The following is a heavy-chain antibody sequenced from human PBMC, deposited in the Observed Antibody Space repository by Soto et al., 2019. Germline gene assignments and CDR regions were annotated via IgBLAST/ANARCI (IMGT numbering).Heavy chain of an antibody. CDR1: GGSISSNDFY. J-gene: IGHJ5*02. D-gene: IGHD4-17*01. CDR2: IYYSGNT. Sequence: TLSLTCIVSGGSISSNDFYWSWIRQHPGKGLEWIGYIYYSGNTYYNPSLKSRVTISVDTSKNQFSLKVSSVTAADTAVYYCASETYGDYLGYFAPWGQGTLVSVSS. V-gene: IGHV4-31*03. CDR3: ASETYGDYLGYFAP.